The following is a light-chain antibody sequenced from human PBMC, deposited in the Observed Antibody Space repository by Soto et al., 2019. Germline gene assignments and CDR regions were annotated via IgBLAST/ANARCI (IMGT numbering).Light chain of an antibody. CDR3: QQRSNWPPWT. CDR1: QSVSSY. V-gene: IGKV3-11*01. J-gene: IGKJ1*01. Sequence: EIVLTQSPATLSSYPGERATLSCRASQSVSSYLAWYQQKPGQAPRLLIYDASNRATGIPARFSGSGSGTDFTLTISSLEPEDFAVYYCQQRSNWPPWTFGQGTKVDI. CDR2: DAS.